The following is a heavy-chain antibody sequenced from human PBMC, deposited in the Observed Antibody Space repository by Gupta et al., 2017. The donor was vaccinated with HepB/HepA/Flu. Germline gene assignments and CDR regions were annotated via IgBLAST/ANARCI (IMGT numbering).Heavy chain of an antibody. D-gene: IGHD5-24*01. CDR1: GFTFSHYW. J-gene: IGHJ2*01. V-gene: IGHV5-51*01. CDR2: IYGGDSDV. Sequence: EVLLVQSGAEVKKPGESLKISCKTAGFTFSHYWIGWVRQMCGKGLEWMGIIYGGDSDVRYSPSFEGQVAISADKSTATAYLQWSSLKAADSAVYFCARRVEMATKRYWYFDVWGRGTLVTVSS. CDR3: ARRVEMATKRYWYFDV.